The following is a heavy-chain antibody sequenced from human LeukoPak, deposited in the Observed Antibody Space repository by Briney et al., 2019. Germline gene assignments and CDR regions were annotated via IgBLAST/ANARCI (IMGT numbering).Heavy chain of an antibody. CDR1: GFTFSSYS. CDR3: ARTLGGDYGDYVEDAFDI. J-gene: IGHJ3*02. CDR2: ISSSSSYI. Sequence: GGSLRLSCAASGFTFSSYSMNWVRQAPGKGLEWVSSISSSSSYIYYADSVKGRFTISRDNAKNSLYLRMNSLRAEDTAVYYCARTLGGDYGDYVEDAFDIWGQGTMVTVSS. D-gene: IGHD4-17*01. V-gene: IGHV3-21*01.